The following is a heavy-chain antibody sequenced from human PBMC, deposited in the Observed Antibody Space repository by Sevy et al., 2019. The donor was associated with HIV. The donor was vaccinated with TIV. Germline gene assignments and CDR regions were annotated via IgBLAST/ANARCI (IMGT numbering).Heavy chain of an antibody. CDR1: GFTFSDYY. CDR2: IRTSSSVI. J-gene: IGHJ6*04. V-gene: IGHV3-11*01. D-gene: IGHD2-21*01. CDR3: TRDVMKGDV. Sequence: GGSLRLSCAASGFTFSDYYMSWIRQAPGKGLEWVSYIRTSSSVIKYADSVKGRFTISRDNAKNSLYLQMNSLRAEDTAVYYCTRDVMKGDVWGKGTTVTVSS.